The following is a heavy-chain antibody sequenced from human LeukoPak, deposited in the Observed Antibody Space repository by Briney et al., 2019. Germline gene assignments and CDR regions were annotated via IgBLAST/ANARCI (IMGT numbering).Heavy chain of an antibody. Sequence: SETLSLTCAVYGGSFSDYHWNWIRQTPGKGLEWIGEIIHSGRTNYKSSLKSRATISLDTSKNQFSLKLSSVTAADTAVYYCARGHLVVVPAAQRAYSYMDVWGNGTTVTVSS. J-gene: IGHJ6*03. CDR3: ARGHLVVVPAAQRAYSYMDV. V-gene: IGHV4-34*01. D-gene: IGHD2-2*01. CDR1: GGSFSDYH. CDR2: IIHSGRT.